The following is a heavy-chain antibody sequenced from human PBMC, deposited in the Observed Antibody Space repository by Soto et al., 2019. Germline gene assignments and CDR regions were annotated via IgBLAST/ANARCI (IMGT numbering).Heavy chain of an antibody. CDR1: GGSISSYY. CDR3: ARGRSTYYYDA. D-gene: IGHD3-22*01. CDR2: IYYSGSI. J-gene: IGHJ5*02. V-gene: IGHV4-59*12. Sequence: QVQLQESGPGLVKPSQTLSLTCTVSGGSISSYYWSWIRQPPGKGLEWIGYIYYSGSINYNPSLKNRATISVDTSKNQFSLNLSSVTAADTAVYYCARGRSTYYYDAWGQGTLVSVSS.